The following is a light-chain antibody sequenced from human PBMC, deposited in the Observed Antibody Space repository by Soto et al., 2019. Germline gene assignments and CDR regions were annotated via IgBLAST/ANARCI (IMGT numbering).Light chain of an antibody. J-gene: IGKJ1*01. V-gene: IGKV1-39*01. CDR2: AAS. CDR1: QSISSY. CDR3: QQSYSTPPT. Sequence: IQMTQSPSSLSASVGDRVTITCRASQSISSYLNWYQQKPGKAPKLLIYAASSLQSGVPSRFSGSGSGTDFTLTISSLQPEDCATYYCQQSYSTPPTFGQGTKVDIK.